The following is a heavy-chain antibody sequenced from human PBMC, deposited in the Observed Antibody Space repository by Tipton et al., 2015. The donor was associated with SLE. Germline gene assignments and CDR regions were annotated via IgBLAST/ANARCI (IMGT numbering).Heavy chain of an antibody. CDR1: GFTFSSYG. Sequence: SLRLSCAASGFTFSSYGMHWVRQAPGKGLEWVAVISYDGSNKYYADSVKGRFTISRDNSKNTLYLQMNSLRAEDTAVYYCARVLYGRVDYWGQGTLVTVSS. V-gene: IGHV3-30*03. CDR2: ISYDGSNK. J-gene: IGHJ4*02. D-gene: IGHD2-8*01. CDR3: ARVLYGRVDY.